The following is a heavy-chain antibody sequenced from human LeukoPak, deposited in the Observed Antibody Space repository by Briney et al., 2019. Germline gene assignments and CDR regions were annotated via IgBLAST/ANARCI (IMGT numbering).Heavy chain of an antibody. CDR3: ARHSAGTRFEFDY. D-gene: IGHD6-13*01. CDR2: INHSGST. J-gene: IGHJ4*02. Sequence: SETLSLTCAVYGGSFSGYYWSWIRQPPGKGLEWIGEINHSGSTNYNPSLKSRVTISVDTSKNQFSLKLSSVTAADTAVYYCARHSAGTRFEFDYWGQGTLVTVSS. CDR1: GGSFSGYY. V-gene: IGHV4-34*01.